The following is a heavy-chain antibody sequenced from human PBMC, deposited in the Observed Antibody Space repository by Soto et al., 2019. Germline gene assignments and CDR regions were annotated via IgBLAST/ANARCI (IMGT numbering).Heavy chain of an antibody. CDR3: SRAHIYCSGGSCYAGYFDL. J-gene: IGHJ2*01. CDR2: IYPGDSDT. D-gene: IGHD2-15*01. Sequence: PGESLKISCKGSGYIFTSYWIGWVRQMPGKGLEWMGIIYPGDSDTRYSTSFQGHVTISADKSISTAYLQWSSLKASDTAMYYCSRAHIYCSGGSCYAGYFDLWGRGTLVTVSS. V-gene: IGHV5-51*01. CDR1: GYIFTSYW.